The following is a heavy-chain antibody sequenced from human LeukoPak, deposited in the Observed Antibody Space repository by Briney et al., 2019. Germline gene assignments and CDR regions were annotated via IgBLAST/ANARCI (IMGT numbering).Heavy chain of an antibody. V-gene: IGHV1-46*01. D-gene: IGHD3-10*01. CDR3: ARGPIIYYYGSGTFGAFEI. Sequence: ATVKVSCKASGYTFTSYYMHWVRQAPGQGLEWMGIINPSGGSTSYAQKFQGRVTMTRDTSTSTVYMELSSLRSEDTAVYYCARGPIIYYYGSGTFGAFEIWGQGTMVTVSS. CDR1: GYTFTSYY. J-gene: IGHJ3*02. CDR2: INPSGGST.